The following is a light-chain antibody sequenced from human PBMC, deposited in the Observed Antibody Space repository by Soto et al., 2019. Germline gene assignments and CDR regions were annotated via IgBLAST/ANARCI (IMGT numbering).Light chain of an antibody. CDR3: QQLNSYPFT. V-gene: IGKV1-9*01. CDR1: QGISSY. CDR2: AAS. J-gene: IGKJ4*01. Sequence: DIQLTQSPSFLSASVGDRVTITCRASQGISSYLAWYQQKPGKAPKLLIYAASTLQSGVPSGVSGSGSGTEFALTFSGLQPEDFATYYCQQLNSYPFTFGGGTKVEIK.